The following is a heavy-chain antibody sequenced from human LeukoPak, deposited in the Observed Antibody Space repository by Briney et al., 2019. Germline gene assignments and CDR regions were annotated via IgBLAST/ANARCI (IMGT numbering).Heavy chain of an antibody. Sequence: PSETLSLTCAVYGGSFSGYYWSWIRQPPGKGLGWIGEINHSGSANYNPSLKSRVTISVDTSKNQFSLKLSSVTAADTAVYYCARAPAGYCSSTSCPHFDYWGQGTLVTVSS. D-gene: IGHD2-2*03. V-gene: IGHV4-34*01. CDR2: INHSGSA. CDR1: GGSFSGYY. J-gene: IGHJ4*02. CDR3: ARAPAGYCSSTSCPHFDY.